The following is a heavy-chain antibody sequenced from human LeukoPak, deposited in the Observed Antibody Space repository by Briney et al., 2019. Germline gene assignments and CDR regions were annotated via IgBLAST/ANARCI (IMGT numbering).Heavy chain of an antibody. Sequence: GGPLRSSWEASEFTSTTYSMTWVRQAPGKGLGWVSIISSGSSAIFSADALKGRFTISRDDAKNLLYLDMNSLRAEDTAVYYCARGHTAVTRHFDFWGQGTLVTVSS. CDR3: ARGHTAVTRHFDF. D-gene: IGHD4-17*01. V-gene: IGHV3-21*01. CDR2: ISSGSSAI. J-gene: IGHJ4*02. CDR1: EFTSTTYS.